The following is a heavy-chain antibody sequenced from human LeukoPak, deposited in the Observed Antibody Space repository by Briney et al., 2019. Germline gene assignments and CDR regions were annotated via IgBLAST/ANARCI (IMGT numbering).Heavy chain of an antibody. D-gene: IGHD1-1*01. J-gene: IGHJ3*02. Sequence: GGSLRLSCAASGFIVSRNYMSWVRQAPGKGLEWVSVFYTRGTTDYANSLRGRFTISRDNSKNTLYLQMNSLRAEGTAVYYCARGPLPTTRAFDIRGQGTLVTVSS. V-gene: IGHV3-53*01. CDR2: FYTRGTT. CDR3: ARGPLPTTRAFDI. CDR1: GFIVSRNY.